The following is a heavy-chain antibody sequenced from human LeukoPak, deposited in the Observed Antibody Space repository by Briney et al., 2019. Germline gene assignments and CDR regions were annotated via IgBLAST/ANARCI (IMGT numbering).Heavy chain of an antibody. D-gene: IGHD1-26*01. CDR3: ATIGDRRAGELYRIDY. V-gene: IGHV3-23*01. Sequence: PGGSLRLSCAASGFTFSSYAMSWVRQAPGRGLEGVSGTSGSGRSIHYADSVKGRFTISRDNSKNTHYLEMNSLRPEDAAIYYCATIGDRRAGELYRIDYWGQGTLVTVSS. J-gene: IGHJ4*02. CDR1: GFTFSSYA. CDR2: TSGSGRSI.